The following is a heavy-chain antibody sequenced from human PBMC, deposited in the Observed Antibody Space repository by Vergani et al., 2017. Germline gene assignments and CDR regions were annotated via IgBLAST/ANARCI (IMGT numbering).Heavy chain of an antibody. CDR3: AKDFAHFLTGLSPFGYFDY. V-gene: IGHV3-30*02. CDR1: GFTFRSYG. J-gene: IGHJ4*02. Sequence: VDLVESGGGVVQPGGSMRLSCAASGFTFRSYGIHWVRQAPGKGLEWVAFIQYDAGNKYYADSVKGRFTISRDNSKNTLYLQMNSLRAEDTAVYYCAKDFAHFLTGLSPFGYFDYWGQGILVTVSS. D-gene: IGHD3/OR15-3a*01. CDR2: IQYDAGNK.